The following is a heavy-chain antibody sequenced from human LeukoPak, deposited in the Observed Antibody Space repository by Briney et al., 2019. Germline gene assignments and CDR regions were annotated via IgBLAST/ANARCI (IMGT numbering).Heavy chain of an antibody. Sequence: GGSLRLSCAASGFTFSDYYMSWIRQAPGKGLEWVSYISSSGSTIYYADSVKGRFTISRDNAKNSLFLQMNNLRAEDTAVYYCARSRSAAPIFYYGMDVWGQGTTVTVSS. J-gene: IGHJ6*02. CDR2: ISSSGSTI. D-gene: IGHD6-13*01. V-gene: IGHV3-11*01. CDR3: ARSRSAAPIFYYGMDV. CDR1: GFTFSDYY.